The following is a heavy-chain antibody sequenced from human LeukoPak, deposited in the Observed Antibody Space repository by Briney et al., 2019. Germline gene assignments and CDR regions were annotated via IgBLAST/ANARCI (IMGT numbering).Heavy chain of an antibody. J-gene: IGHJ3*02. D-gene: IGHD4-17*01. V-gene: IGHV3-48*02. CDR2: ISSSSSTI. CDR3: ARDRGYGDYVGAFDI. Sequence: GGSLRLSCAASGFTFSSYSMNWVRQAPGKGLEWVSYISSSSSTIYYADSVKGRFTISRDNAKNSLYLQMNSLRDEDTAVYYCARDRGYGDYVGAFDIWGQGTMVTVSS. CDR1: GFTFSSYS.